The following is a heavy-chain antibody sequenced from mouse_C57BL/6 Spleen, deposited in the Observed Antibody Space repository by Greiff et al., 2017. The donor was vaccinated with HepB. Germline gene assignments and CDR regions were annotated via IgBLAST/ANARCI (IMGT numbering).Heavy chain of an antibody. CDR1: GYTFTSYW. J-gene: IGHJ1*03. CDR3: ARSYYYGSSTYWYFDV. D-gene: IGHD1-1*01. Sequence: QVQLQQPGAELVRPGTSVKLSCKASGYTFTSYWMHWVKQRPGQGLEWIGVIDPSDSYTNYNQKFKGKATLTVDTSSSTAYMQLSSLTSEDSAVYYCARSYYYGSSTYWYFDVWGTGTTVTVSS. CDR2: IDPSDSYT. V-gene: IGHV1-59*01.